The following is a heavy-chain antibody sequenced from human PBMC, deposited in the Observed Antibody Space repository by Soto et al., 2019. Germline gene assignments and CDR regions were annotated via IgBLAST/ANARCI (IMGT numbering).Heavy chain of an antibody. Sequence: ASVKVSCKASGYTFTSDDINWVRQATGQGLEWMGWVNPNSGNTGYAQKFQGRVTMTRNTSISTAYIELSSLRSEDTAVYYCARADRGVAKVGLDYYGMDFWGQGTTVTVSS. CDR1: GYTFTSDD. D-gene: IGHD3-10*01. CDR3: ARADRGVAKVGLDYYGMDF. J-gene: IGHJ6*02. CDR2: VNPNSGNT. V-gene: IGHV1-8*01.